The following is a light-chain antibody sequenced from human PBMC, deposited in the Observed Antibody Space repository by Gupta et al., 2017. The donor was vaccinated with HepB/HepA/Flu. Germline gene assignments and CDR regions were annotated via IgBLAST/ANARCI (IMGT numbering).Light chain of an antibody. Sequence: QSALTQPASVSGSPGQSIPISCTGTSSDVGGYDYVSWYQQHPGKAPKLTIYDVSDRPSGVSNRFSGSKSGNTASLTISGHQAEDGADYYCSSYTSSSTLVFGGGTKLTVL. CDR2: DVS. CDR1: SSDVGGYDY. CDR3: SSYTSSSTLV. V-gene: IGLV2-14*03. J-gene: IGLJ3*02.